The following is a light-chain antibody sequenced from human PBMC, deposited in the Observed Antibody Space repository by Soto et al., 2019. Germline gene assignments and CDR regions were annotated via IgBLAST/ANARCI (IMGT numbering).Light chain of an antibody. V-gene: IGKV3-15*01. CDR1: QSVNSN. J-gene: IGKJ2*01. CDR3: QQYNDWPLYT. CDR2: GAS. Sequence: EVLMTQSPATLSVSPGEGATLSCRASQSVNSNLAWYQQKPGQAPRLLIHGASTRATGVPARFSGSGSGTEFTLSISSLQSEDFAVYYCQQYNDWPLYTFGQGTKVDIK.